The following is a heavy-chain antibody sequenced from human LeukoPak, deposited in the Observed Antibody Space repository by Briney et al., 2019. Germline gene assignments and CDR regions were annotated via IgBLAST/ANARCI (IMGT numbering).Heavy chain of an antibody. CDR3: AREPLNRITRVRGTMGTGDWFAP. D-gene: IGHD3-10*01. V-gene: IGHV1-18*01. CDR2: ISAHNGNT. J-gene: IGHJ5*02. CDR1: GYTFTSYG. Sequence: ASVKVSCKASGYTFTSYGISWVRQAPGQRLEWMGWISAHNGNTNYAQKLQGRVTMTTDTSTSTAYMELRSLRSDDTAVYYCAREPLNRITRVRGTMGTGDWFAPGGQGPLAPVP.